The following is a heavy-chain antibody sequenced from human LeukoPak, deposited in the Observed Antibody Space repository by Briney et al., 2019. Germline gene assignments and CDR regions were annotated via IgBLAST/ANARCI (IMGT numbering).Heavy chain of an antibody. CDR3: AKVPSPIIVARVHIDY. CDR2: ISYDGSNK. J-gene: IGHJ4*02. CDR1: GFTFNNYG. D-gene: IGHD2-15*01. V-gene: IGHV3-30*18. Sequence: GRSLRLSCAASGFTFNNYGMHWVRQAPGKGLEWVAVISYDGSNKYYADSVKGRFTISRDNSKNTLYLQMNSLRAEDTAVYYCAKVPSPIIVARVHIDYWGQGTLVTVSS.